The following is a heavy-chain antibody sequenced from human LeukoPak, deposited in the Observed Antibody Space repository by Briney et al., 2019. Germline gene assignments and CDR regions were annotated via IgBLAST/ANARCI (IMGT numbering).Heavy chain of an antibody. CDR2: IHYDGST. Sequence: SETLSLTCTVSGGSMNNYYWTWIRQSPGKGLECIGYIHYDGSTNYNPSLKSRVTISVDTSKNQFSLRLSSVTAADTAVYYCARGRPTVVMDYWGQGTLVTVSS. V-gene: IGHV4-59*01. CDR3: ARGRPTVVMDY. J-gene: IGHJ4*02. D-gene: IGHD4-23*01. CDR1: GGSMNNYY.